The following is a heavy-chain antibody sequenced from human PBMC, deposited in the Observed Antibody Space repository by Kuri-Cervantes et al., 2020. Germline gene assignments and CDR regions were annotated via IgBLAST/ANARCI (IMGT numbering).Heavy chain of an antibody. J-gene: IGHJ4*02. CDR1: GGTFSSYA. CDR3: ARVRDGYSYSYFDY. V-gene: IGHV1-69*13. Sequence: SVKVSCKASGGTFSSYAISWVRQAPGQGLEWMGGIIPIFGTANYAQKFQGRVTITADESTTTVYMELSSLRSEDTAVYYCARVRDGYSYSYFDYWGQGTLVTVSS. CDR2: IIPIFGTA. D-gene: IGHD5-24*01.